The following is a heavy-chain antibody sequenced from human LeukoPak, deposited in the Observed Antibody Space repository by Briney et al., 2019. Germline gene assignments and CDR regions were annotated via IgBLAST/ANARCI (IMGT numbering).Heavy chain of an antibody. CDR1: GFTFSSYS. J-gene: IGHJ4*02. V-gene: IGHV3-21*01. CDR3: AAYDSSGYPL. Sequence: GGSLRLSCAASGFTFSSYSMNWVRQAPGKGLEWVSSISSSSSYIYYADSVKGRFTISRDNAKNSLYLQMNSLRAEDTAVYYCAAYDSSGYPLWGQGTLVTVSS. D-gene: IGHD3-22*01. CDR2: ISSSSSYI.